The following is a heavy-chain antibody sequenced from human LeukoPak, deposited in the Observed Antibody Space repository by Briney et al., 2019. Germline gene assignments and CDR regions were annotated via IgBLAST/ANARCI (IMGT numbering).Heavy chain of an antibody. D-gene: IGHD4-17*01. CDR1: GYTFTSYY. J-gene: IGHJ4*02. Sequence: ASVKVSCKASGYTFTSYYMHWVRQAPGQGLEWMGIINPSGGSTSYAQKFQGRVTMTRDTSTSTVYMELSSLRSEDTAVYYCARADQDGEYGDLTSDYWGQGTLVTVSS. CDR2: INPSGGST. V-gene: IGHV1-46*01. CDR3: ARADQDGEYGDLTSDY.